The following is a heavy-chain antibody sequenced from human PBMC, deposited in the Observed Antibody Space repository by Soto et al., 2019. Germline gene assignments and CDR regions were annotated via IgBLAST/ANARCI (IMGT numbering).Heavy chain of an antibody. CDR2: INDISDAI. Sequence: EVQLVESGGGLVQPGGSLRLSCTASGFTFTDHSMNWVRHAPGKGLEWSSYINDISDAIHYADSVKGRFAMSRDNAKKSVFLQMNSLRVDDTGVYYCARDRPTTFSADLWGQGTVVTVSS. CDR3: ARDRPTTFSADL. J-gene: IGHJ3*01. V-gene: IGHV3-48*04. CDR1: GFTFTDHS. D-gene: IGHD5-12*01.